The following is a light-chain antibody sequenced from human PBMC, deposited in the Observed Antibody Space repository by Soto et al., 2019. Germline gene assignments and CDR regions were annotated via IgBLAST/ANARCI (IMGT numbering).Light chain of an antibody. J-gene: IGKJ3*01. CDR1: QSVSSSY. CDR2: GAS. Sequence: ELVLTQSPGTGSLSPWERATLSCRASQSVSSSYLAWYQQKPGQAPRLLIYGASSRATGIPDRFSGSGSGTDFTLTISRLEPEDFAVYYCQQYGSSPPFTFGPGTKVDIK. CDR3: QQYGSSPPFT. V-gene: IGKV3-20*01.